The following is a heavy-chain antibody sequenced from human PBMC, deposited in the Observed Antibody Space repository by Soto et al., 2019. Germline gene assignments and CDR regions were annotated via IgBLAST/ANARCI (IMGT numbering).Heavy chain of an antibody. J-gene: IGHJ3*02. Sequence: EVQLVESGGGLVQPGGSLRLSCAASGFTFSSYWMNWVRQTPGKGLEWVSRINSGGSRTVYAESVKGRFTISRDSAESTVYMQLSSLRVEDTAVYYCTREGTGCYENSFDICGHGTPVTVSS. CDR2: INSGGSRT. V-gene: IGHV3-74*01. CDR3: TREGTGCYENSFDI. D-gene: IGHD6-19*01. CDR1: GFTFSSYW.